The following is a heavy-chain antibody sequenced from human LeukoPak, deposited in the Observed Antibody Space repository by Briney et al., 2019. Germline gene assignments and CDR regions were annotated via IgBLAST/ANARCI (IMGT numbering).Heavy chain of an antibody. Sequence: GGSLRLSSAASGFTFSTYWMNWVRQAPGKGLEWVAVISYDGSNKYYADSVKDRFTISRDNSKNTLYLQMSSLRAEDTAVYYCVKEKAFYDYWGQGTLVTVSS. CDR1: GFTFSTYW. V-gene: IGHV3-30*14. D-gene: IGHD2/OR15-2a*01. CDR3: VKEKAFYDY. CDR2: ISYDGSNK. J-gene: IGHJ4*02.